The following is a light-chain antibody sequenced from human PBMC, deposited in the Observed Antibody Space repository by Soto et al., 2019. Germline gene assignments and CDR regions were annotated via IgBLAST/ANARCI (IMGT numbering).Light chain of an antibody. CDR3: QQRINWPLT. CDR1: QSVSSF. CDR2: DAS. V-gene: IGKV3-11*01. J-gene: IGKJ4*01. Sequence: EIVLTQSPATLSLSPGERATLSCRASQSVSSFLDCYQQKPGQAPRLLIYDASKRATGIPTRFSGSGSGTDFTLTISSLEPEDIAVYYCQQRINWPLTFGGGTKVGIK.